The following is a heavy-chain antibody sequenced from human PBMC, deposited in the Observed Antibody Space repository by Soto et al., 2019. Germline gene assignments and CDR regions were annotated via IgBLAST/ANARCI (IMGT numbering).Heavy chain of an antibody. CDR3: AAGAIFGVVPLDY. CDR1: GGSISSGGYS. V-gene: IGHV4-30-2*01. Sequence: QLQLQESGSGLVKPSQTLSLTCAVSGGSISSGGYSWSWIRQPPGKGLEWVGYIYHSGSTYYNPSLKSRVTISVDRSKNQFSLKLSSVTSADTAVYYCAAGAIFGVVPLDYWGQGTLVTVSS. CDR2: IYHSGST. D-gene: IGHD3-3*01. J-gene: IGHJ4*02.